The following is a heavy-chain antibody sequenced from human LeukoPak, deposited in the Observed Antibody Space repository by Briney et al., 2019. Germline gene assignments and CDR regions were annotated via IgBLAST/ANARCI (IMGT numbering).Heavy chain of an antibody. CDR1: GYTFTSYD. CDR3: ARGLFSGCSGGSCL. D-gene: IGHD2-15*01. CDR2: MNPNSGNT. Sequence: ASVKVSCKASGYTFTSYDINWVRQATGQGLEWMGWMNPNSGNTGCAQKFQGRVTMTRNTSISTAYMELSSLRSEDTAVYYCARGLFSGCSGGSCLWGQGTLVTVSS. V-gene: IGHV1-8*01. J-gene: IGHJ4*02.